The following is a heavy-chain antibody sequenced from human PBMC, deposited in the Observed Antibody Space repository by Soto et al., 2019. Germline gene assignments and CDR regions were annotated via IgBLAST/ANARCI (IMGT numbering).Heavy chain of an antibody. Sequence: SQTLSLTCAISGDSVSSNSAAWNWIRQSPSRGLEWLGRTYYRSKWYNDYAVSVKSRITINPDTSKNQFSLQLNSVTPEDTAVYYCARDPPPYCSSTSCYAEKYYFDYRGQGTLVTVSS. CDR2: TYYRSKWYN. J-gene: IGHJ4*02. D-gene: IGHD2-2*01. CDR3: ARDPPPYCSSTSCYAEKYYFDY. V-gene: IGHV6-1*01. CDR1: GDSVSSNSAA.